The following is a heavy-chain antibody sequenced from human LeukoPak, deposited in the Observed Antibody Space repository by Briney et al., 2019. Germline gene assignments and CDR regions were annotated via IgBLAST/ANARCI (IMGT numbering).Heavy chain of an antibody. V-gene: IGHV1-2*06. J-gene: IGHJ6*03. Sequence: ASVKVSCKTSGYTFTDSYIHWVPQAPGQGLEWMGRINPNSGDPDYPQKFQGRVTMTRDTSISTAYMEMSSLTSDDTAVYYCARSARHCNNGVCFTDYYIDLWGKGTTVIVSS. CDR1: GYTFTDSY. CDR2: INPNSGDP. D-gene: IGHD2-8*01. CDR3: ARSARHCNNGVCFTDYYIDL.